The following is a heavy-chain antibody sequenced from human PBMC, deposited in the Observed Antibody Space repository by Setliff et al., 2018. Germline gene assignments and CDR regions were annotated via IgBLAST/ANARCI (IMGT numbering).Heavy chain of an antibody. CDR2: INPDGGKV. CDR1: GYTFTNYY. CDR3: ATDSTQSGSYWDDGFDI. J-gene: IGHJ3*02. Sequence: GASVKVSCKASGYTFTNYYMHWVRQAPGQGLEWMGMINPDGGKVDYAQKLQGRVTITADKSTSTAYTELGSLRSEDTAVYYCATDSTQSGSYWDDGFDIWGQGTMVTVSS. D-gene: IGHD1-26*01. V-gene: IGHV1-46*04.